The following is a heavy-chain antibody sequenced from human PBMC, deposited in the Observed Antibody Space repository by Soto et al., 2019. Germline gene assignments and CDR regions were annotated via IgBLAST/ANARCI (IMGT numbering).Heavy chain of an antibody. CDR2: ISGSGGST. CDR3: AKDHRSVVERSVYGMDV. Sequence: PGGSLRLSCAASGFTFSTYGMSWVRQAPGEGLEWVSAISGSGGSTYYADSVKGRFTISRDNSKNTLYLQMNSLRAEDTAVYYCAKDHRSVVERSVYGMDVWGQGTTVTVSS. D-gene: IGHD2-21*01. CDR1: GFTFSTYG. J-gene: IGHJ6*02. V-gene: IGHV3-23*01.